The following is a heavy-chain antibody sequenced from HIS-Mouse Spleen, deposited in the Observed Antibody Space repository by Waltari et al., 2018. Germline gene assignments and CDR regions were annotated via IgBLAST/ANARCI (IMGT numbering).Heavy chain of an antibody. CDR3: ARGPEQWLVAFDWFDP. Sequence: QVQLVQSGAEVKKPGASVKVSCKASGYTFTGYYMHWVRQAPGQGLEWMGWINPNSGGTNYAKEFKGRVNMTRDTSISTAYMGLSRLRSDDTAVYYCARGPEQWLVAFDWFDPWGQGTLVTVSS. CDR1: GYTFTGYY. J-gene: IGHJ5*02. V-gene: IGHV1-2*02. CDR2: INPNSGGT. D-gene: IGHD6-19*01.